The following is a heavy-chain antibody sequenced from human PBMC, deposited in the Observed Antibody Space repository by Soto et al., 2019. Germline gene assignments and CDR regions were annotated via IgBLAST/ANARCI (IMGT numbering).Heavy chain of an antibody. Sequence: ASVKVSCKASGYTFTGYYIHWVRQAPGQGLERMGWINPNSGGTNYAQKFQGWVTMTRDTSISTAYMELSRLRSDDTAVYYCARGKREYSGYDYYYYYYMDVWGKGTTVTVSS. D-gene: IGHD5-12*01. CDR3: ARGKREYSGYDYYYYYYMDV. V-gene: IGHV1-2*04. J-gene: IGHJ6*03. CDR2: INPNSGGT. CDR1: GYTFTGYY.